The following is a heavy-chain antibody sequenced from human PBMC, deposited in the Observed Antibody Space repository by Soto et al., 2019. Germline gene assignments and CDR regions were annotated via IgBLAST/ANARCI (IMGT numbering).Heavy chain of an antibody. CDR1: GGSISSSSYY. J-gene: IGHJ6*02. CDR2: IYYSGYT. Sequence: QLQLQESGPGLVKPSETLSLTCTVSGGSISSSSYYWGWIRQPPGKGLEWIGSIYYSGYTYYNPSRKYRKPESCHTSKTQFPLKLSSVPAAAPAVHYCARPHGPLYAGYNSDMDVWGQWTTDTLSS. CDR3: ARPHGPLYAGYNSDMDV. V-gene: IGHV4-39*01. D-gene: IGHD4-17*01.